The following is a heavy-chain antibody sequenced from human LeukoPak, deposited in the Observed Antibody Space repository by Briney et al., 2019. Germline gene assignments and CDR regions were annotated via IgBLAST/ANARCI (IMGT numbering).Heavy chain of an antibody. CDR2: IYPGDSET. D-gene: IGHD2-2*01. J-gene: IGHJ5*02. CDR3: ARTLCSSTSCFAAPFDP. Sequence: GESLKISRKGSGYSFIDYWIGWVRQLPGKGLEGMGIIYPGDSETTYSPSFLGHVTISADKSTSTAYLQWSTLKATDAAMYYCARTLCSSTSCFAAPFDPWGQGTLVTVSS. CDR1: GYSFIDYW. V-gene: IGHV5-51*01.